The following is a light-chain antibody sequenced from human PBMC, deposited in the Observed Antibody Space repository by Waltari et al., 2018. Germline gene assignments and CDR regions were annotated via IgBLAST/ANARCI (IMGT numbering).Light chain of an antibody. J-gene: IGKJ1*01. CDR3: QHRGDWPPTWT. V-gene: IGKV3-11*01. CDR2: GAS. CDR1: QSVSSY. Sequence: EIVLTQSPATLSLSPGERATLSCRASQSVSSYLAWYQQKPGQAPRLLIYGASNRATGIPAMFSGSGSGTDFTLTISSLEPEDFAVYYCQHRGDWPPTWTFGQGTKVEIK.